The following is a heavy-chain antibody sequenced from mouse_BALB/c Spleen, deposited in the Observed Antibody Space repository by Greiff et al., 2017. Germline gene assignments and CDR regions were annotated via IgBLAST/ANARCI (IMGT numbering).Heavy chain of an antibody. J-gene: IGHJ4*01. CDR1: GFAFSSYD. V-gene: IGHV5-12-1*01. CDR2: ISSGGGST. D-gene: IGHD2-10*01. CDR3: ASPSYYGNYGYAMDY. Sequence: EVKLQESGGGLVKPGGSLKLSCAASGFAFSSYDMSWVRQTPEKRLEWVAYISSGGGSTYYPDTLKGRFTISRDNAKNTLYLQMSSLKSEDTAMYYCASPSYYGNYGYAMDYWGQGTSVTVSS.